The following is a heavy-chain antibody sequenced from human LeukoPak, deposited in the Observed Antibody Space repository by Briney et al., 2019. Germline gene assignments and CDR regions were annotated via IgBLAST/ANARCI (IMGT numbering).Heavy chain of an antibody. CDR2: IRNDGSNY. CDR1: GFTFTSYA. J-gene: IGHJ4*02. D-gene: IGHD2-15*01. Sequence: GGSLRLSCAASGFTFTSYAMHWVRQAPGRGLEWVAVIRNDGSNYYYADSVKGRFTISRDNSKNTLYLQMNSLRAEDTGIYYCAKSIVDYWGQGSLVTVSS. CDR3: AKSIVDY. V-gene: IGHV3-30*02.